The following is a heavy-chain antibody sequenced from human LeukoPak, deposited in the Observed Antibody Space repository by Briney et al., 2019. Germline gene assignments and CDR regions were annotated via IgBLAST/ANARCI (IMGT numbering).Heavy chain of an antibody. CDR3: AREAPPFELGALDY. CDR2: IKQDGSEK. J-gene: IGHJ4*02. V-gene: IGHV3-7*01. CDR1: GFTFSSYW. D-gene: IGHD3-10*01. Sequence: GGSLRLSCAASGFTFSSYWMSWVRQAPEKGLEWVANIKQDGSEKYYVDSVKGRFTISRDNAKNSLYLQMNSLRAEDTAVYYCAREAPPFELGALDYWGQGTLVTVSS.